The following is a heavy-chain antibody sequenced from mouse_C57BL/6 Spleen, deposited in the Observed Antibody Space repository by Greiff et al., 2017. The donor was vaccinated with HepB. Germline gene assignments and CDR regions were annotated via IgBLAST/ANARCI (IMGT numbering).Heavy chain of an antibody. CDR1: GYTFTDYY. J-gene: IGHJ1*03. Sequence: VQLQQSGPELVKPGASVKISCKASGYTFTDYYINWVKQRPGQGLEWIGWIFPGSGSTYYNEKFKGKATLTVDKSSSTAYMLLSSLTSEDSAVYFCARQGHYYGSRWYFDVWGTGTTVTVSS. V-gene: IGHV1-75*01. CDR3: ARQGHYYGSRWYFDV. D-gene: IGHD1-1*01. CDR2: IFPGSGST.